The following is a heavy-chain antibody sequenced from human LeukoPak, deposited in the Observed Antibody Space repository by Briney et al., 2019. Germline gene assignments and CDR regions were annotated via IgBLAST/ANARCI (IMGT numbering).Heavy chain of an antibody. J-gene: IGHJ3*02. V-gene: IGHV4-59*01. CDR1: GGSITTDH. CDR2: IYYSGRT. Sequence: SETLSLTCTVSGGSITTDHWNWIRQPPGKGLEWIGCIYYSGRTYYNPSLESRVTISVDMSKSQFSLRLTSVTAADTALYYCARKNDFEIWGQGTVVTVSS. CDR3: ARKNDFEI. D-gene: IGHD2/OR15-2a*01.